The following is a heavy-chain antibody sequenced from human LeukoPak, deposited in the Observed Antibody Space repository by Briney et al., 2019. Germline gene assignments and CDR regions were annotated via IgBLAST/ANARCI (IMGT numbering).Heavy chain of an antibody. CDR1: GYTFTGYY. CDR2: INPNSGGT. J-gene: IGHJ4*02. D-gene: IGHD3-9*01. V-gene: IGHV1-2*02. Sequence: APVKVSCKASGYTFTGYYMHWVRQAPGQGLEWMGWINPNSGGTNYAQKFQGRVTMTRDTSISTAYMELSRLRSDDTAVYYCVRTVRILTDGRWGLDYWGQGTLVTVSS. CDR3: VRTVRILTDGRWGLDY.